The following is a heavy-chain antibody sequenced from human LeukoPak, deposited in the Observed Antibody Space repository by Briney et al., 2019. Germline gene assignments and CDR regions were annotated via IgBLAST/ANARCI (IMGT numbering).Heavy chain of an antibody. D-gene: IGHD3-3*01. CDR1: GYTFTSYG. J-gene: IGHJ4*02. Sequence: ASVKVSCKASGYTFTSYGISWVRQAPGQGLEWVGWISAYNGNTNYAQKLQGRVTMITDTSTSTAYMELRSLKSNDTAAYYCARDEGDYDFWSGSGPVRYFDYWGQGTLVTVSS. V-gene: IGHV1-18*01. CDR2: ISAYNGNT. CDR3: ARDEGDYDFWSGSGPVRYFDY.